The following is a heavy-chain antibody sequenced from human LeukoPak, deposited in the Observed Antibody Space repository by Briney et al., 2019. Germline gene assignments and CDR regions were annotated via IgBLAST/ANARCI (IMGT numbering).Heavy chain of an antibody. Sequence: GGSLRLSCAASGFTFSSYGMHWVRQAPGKGLEWVAVISYDGSNKYYADSVKGRFTISRDNSKNTLYLQMNSLRAEDTAVYYCARGRHDYGGNSAQYYFDYWGQGTLVTVSS. CDR2: ISYDGSNK. J-gene: IGHJ4*02. V-gene: IGHV3-30*03. CDR1: GFTFSSYG. CDR3: ARGRHDYGGNSAQYYFDY. D-gene: IGHD4-23*01.